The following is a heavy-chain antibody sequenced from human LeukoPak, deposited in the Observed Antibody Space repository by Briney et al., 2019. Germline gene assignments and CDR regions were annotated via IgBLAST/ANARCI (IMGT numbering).Heavy chain of an antibody. CDR2: IIPIFGTA. CDR3: ASGTWGGRSPLDY. V-gene: IGHV1-69*13. CDR1: GGTFTSYA. Sequence: SVKVSCKASGGTFTSYATSWVRQAPGQGLEWMGGIIPIFGTANYAQKFQGRVTITADESTSTAYMELSSLRSEDTAVYYCASGTWGGRSPLDYWGQGTLVTVSS. J-gene: IGHJ4*02. D-gene: IGHD3-16*01.